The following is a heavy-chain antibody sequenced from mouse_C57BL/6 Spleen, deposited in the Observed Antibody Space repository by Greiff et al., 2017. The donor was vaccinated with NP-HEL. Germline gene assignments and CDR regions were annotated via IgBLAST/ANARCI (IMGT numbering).Heavy chain of an antibody. Sequence: VQLQQSGAELVKPGASVKLSCKASGYTFTSYWMHWVKQRPGQGLEWIGMIHPNSGSTNYNEKFKSKATLTVDKSSSTAYMQLSSLTSEDSAVYYCASIYYDYDVYAMDYWGQGTSVTVSS. J-gene: IGHJ4*01. D-gene: IGHD2-4*01. V-gene: IGHV1-64*01. CDR2: IHPNSGST. CDR3: ASIYYDYDVYAMDY. CDR1: GYTFTSYW.